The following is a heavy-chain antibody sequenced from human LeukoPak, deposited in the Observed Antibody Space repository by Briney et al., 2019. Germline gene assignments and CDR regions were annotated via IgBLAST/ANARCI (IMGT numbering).Heavy chain of an antibody. CDR1: GFTFSSYS. D-gene: IGHD4-17*01. Sequence: GGSLRLSCAASGFTFSSYSMNWVRQAPGKGLEWVSYISSSSTIYYADSVKGRFTISRDNAKNSLYLQMNSLRAEDTAVYYCASPGDYGDPFDYWGQGTLVTVSS. J-gene: IGHJ4*02. CDR2: ISSSSTI. CDR3: ASPGDYGDPFDY. V-gene: IGHV3-48*01.